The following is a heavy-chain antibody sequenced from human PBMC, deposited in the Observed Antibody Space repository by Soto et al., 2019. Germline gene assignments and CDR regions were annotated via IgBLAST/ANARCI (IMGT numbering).Heavy chain of an antibody. D-gene: IGHD6-19*01. CDR2: ISGDSGNT. CDR3: ARDGVAAGNINFDY. V-gene: IGHV1-3*01. Sequence: ASVKVSCKASGYMFTKAAMHWVRQAPGQRLEWMGWISGDSGNTKYSPKLQDRVTITRDTSASTAYMELSSLRSEDTALYYCARDGVAAGNINFDYWGPGPLVIVSS. J-gene: IGHJ4*01. CDR1: GYMFTKAA.